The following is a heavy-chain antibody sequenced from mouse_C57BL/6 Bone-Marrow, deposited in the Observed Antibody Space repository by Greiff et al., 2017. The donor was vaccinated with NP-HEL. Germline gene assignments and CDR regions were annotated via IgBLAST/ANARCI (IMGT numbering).Heavy chain of an antibody. CDR1: GYTFTDYY. Sequence: EVKLVESGPELVKPGASVKISCKASGYTFTDYYMNWVKQSHGKSLEWIGDINPNNGGTSYNQKFKGKATLTVDKSSSTAYMELRSLTSEDSAVYYCARRAYWGQGTTLTVSS. D-gene: IGHD3-1*01. J-gene: IGHJ2*01. CDR3: ARRAY. CDR2: INPNNGGT. V-gene: IGHV1-26*01.